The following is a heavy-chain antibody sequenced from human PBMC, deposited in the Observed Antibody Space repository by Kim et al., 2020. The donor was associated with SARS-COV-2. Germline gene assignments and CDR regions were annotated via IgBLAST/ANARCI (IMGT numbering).Heavy chain of an antibody. CDR3: SSSTVGAYFDY. CDR1: GSSVRSSY. CDR2: IHDAGST. D-gene: IGHD1-26*01. J-gene: IGHJ4*02. V-gene: IGHV3-53*01. Sequence: GGSLRLSCAVSGSSVRSSYMTWVRQAPGKGLEWVSAIHDAGSTYYSDSAKGRFTISRDIPKDTLYHQMNSLRADDTAAYYYSSSTVGAYFDYWGQGSRVT.